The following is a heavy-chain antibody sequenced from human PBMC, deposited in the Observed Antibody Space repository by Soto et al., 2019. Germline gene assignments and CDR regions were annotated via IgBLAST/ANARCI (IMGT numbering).Heavy chain of an antibody. J-gene: IGHJ5*02. CDR3: ARDYYGSGSYMNWFDP. CDR2: IYYSGST. V-gene: IGHV4-59*01. CDR1: GGSISSYY. D-gene: IGHD3-10*01. Sequence: SETLSLTCTVSGGSISSYYWSWIRQPPGKGLEWIGYIYYSGSTNYNPSLKSRVTISVDTSKNQFSLKLSSVTAADTAVYYCARDYYGSGSYMNWFDPWGQGTLVTVSS.